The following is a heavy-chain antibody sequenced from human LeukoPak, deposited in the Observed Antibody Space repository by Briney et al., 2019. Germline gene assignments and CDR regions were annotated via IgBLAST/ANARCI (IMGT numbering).Heavy chain of an antibody. D-gene: IGHD4-17*01. J-gene: IGHJ4*02. CDR3: AHMGYYGDYACFHY. Sequence: SGHTLAHPRQPRTLTCTFSGFSLRTTGVGVGWIRQPPEKALEWLALIYWDDDKRFSPSLKSTLTITKDTSKNQVVLTMTDMDPVDTATYYCAHMGYYGDYACFHYWGQGTLVTVSS. CDR2: IYWDDDK. CDR1: GFSLRTTGVG. V-gene: IGHV2-5*02.